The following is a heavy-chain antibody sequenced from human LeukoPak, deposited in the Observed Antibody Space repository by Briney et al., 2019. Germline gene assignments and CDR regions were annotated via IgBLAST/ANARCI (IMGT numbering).Heavy chain of an antibody. D-gene: IGHD6-19*01. CDR3: ARYSSGWRMFDI. J-gene: IGHJ3*02. V-gene: IGHV4-59*01. Sequence: SETLSLTCTVSGGSISSYYWSWIRQPPGKGLEWIGYIYYSGSTNYNPSLKSRVTISVDTSKNQLSLNLSSVTAADTAVYYCARYSSGWRMFDIWGQGTMVTVCS. CDR1: GGSISSYY. CDR2: IYYSGST.